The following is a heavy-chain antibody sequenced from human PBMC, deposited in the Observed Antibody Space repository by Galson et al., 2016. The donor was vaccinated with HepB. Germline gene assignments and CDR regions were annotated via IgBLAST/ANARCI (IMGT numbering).Heavy chain of an antibody. Sequence: SLRLSCAGSGITLSAYGMHWVRQAPGEGLEWVAVIWHDGTNKNSADSVKGRFTISRDNSKNTVYLEMNSLRAEDTAVYFCANDVTYYYETSEIDSYGMDVWGQGTTVTVSS. CDR2: IWHDGTNK. J-gene: IGHJ6*02. V-gene: IGHV3-33*06. D-gene: IGHD3-22*01. CDR3: ANDVTYYYETSEIDSYGMDV. CDR1: GITLSAYG.